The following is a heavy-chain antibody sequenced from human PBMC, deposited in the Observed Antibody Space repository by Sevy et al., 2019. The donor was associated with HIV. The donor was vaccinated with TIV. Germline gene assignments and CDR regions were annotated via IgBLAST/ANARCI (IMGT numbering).Heavy chain of an antibody. V-gene: IGHV3-23*01. Sequence: GGSLRLSCAASGFTFSIHTMAWVRQAPGKGLEWVSGISGSGRDTYYADSGKGRITISRDNSKNTLYLQMNSLRAEDTAAYYCAKTYTEKYFDSWGLGTLVTVSS. J-gene: IGHJ4*02. CDR3: AKTYTEKYFDS. CDR2: ISGSGRDT. CDR1: GFTFSIHT.